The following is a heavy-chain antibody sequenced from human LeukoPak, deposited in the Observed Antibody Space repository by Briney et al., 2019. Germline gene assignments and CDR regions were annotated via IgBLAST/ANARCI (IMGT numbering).Heavy chain of an antibody. V-gene: IGHV4-59*01. CDR1: GGSLSSYY. Sequence: SETLSLTCTVSGGSLSSYYWSWIRQPPGKGLEWIGYVYYSGSTNYNPSLKSRVAISIDTSKNQFSLKLSSVTAADTAMYYCARAAPSYYGSGSLGSYYYGMDVWGQGTTVTVSS. J-gene: IGHJ6*02. CDR2: VYYSGST. CDR3: ARAAPSYYGSGSLGSYYYGMDV. D-gene: IGHD3-10*01.